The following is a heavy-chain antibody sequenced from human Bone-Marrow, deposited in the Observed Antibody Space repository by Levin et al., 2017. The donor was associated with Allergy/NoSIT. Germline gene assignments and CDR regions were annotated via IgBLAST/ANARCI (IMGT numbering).Heavy chain of an antibody. CDR1: GFIFSSYW. CDR2: INQDGREK. D-gene: IGHD2-15*01. Sequence: AGGSLRLSCTSSGFIFSSYWMSWVRQAPGKGLEWVANINQDGREKFYVESVKGRFSISRDNAKNSLFLEMNSLRAEDTATYFCARDYPVYCDGGSCYSEYWGRGTLVTVAS. V-gene: IGHV3-7*03. CDR3: ARDYPVYCDGGSCYSEY. J-gene: IGHJ4*02.